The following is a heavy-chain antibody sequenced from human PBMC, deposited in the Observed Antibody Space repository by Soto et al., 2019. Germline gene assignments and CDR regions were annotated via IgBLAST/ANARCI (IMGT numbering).Heavy chain of an antibody. CDR1: GFTCDMFW. D-gene: IGHD2-2*01. CDR3: TTDSADIVGAPATYGMDV. J-gene: IGHJ6*02. CDR2: IKSITVGGTT. Sequence: ARSLRLSCAPSGFTCDMFWLHCFRHAPGDVHALRSCLACGGRIKSITVGGTTGYTGSVKGRFTISRDDSKNTLYLEMNSLKTEDTALYYCTTDSADIVGAPATYGMDVWGEGTTLTVSS. V-gene: IGHV3-15*01.